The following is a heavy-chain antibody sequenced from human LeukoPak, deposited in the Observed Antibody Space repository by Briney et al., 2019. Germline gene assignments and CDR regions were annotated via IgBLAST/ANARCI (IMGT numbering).Heavy chain of an antibody. CDR3: AHNGLYH. Sequence: ASGPTLVKTTQTLTLTCTFSGFSLSTSGVGVAWMRQSPGQAPEWLAVTYWNDDQRYSPSLKSRLTITKDTSKNQVVLTMTNMDPADTATYHCAHNGLYHWGQGTLVTVSS. CDR1: GFSLSTSGVG. D-gene: IGHD2-2*03. J-gene: IGHJ5*02. CDR2: TYWNDDQ. V-gene: IGHV2-5*01.